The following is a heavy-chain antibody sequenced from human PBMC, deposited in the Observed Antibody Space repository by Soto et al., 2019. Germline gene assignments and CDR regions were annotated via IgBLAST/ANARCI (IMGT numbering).Heavy chain of an antibody. V-gene: IGHV4-34*01. J-gene: IGHJ4*02. CDR2: INHSGST. CDR3: ARGTVDYFDY. Sequence: SETLSLTCAVYGGSFSGYYWSWIRQPPGKGLEWIGEINHSGSTNYNPSLKSRVTISVDTSKNQFSLKLSSVTAADTAVYYCARGTVDYFDYWGQGTLVTVSS. CDR1: GGSFSGYY. D-gene: IGHD4-17*01.